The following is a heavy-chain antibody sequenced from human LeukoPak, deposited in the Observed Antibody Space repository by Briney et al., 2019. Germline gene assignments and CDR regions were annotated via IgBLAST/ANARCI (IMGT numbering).Heavy chain of an antibody. CDR2: IYYSGST. D-gene: IGHD4-23*01. CDR1: GGSISSGGYY. Sequence: SETLSLTCTVSGGSISSGGYYWSWIRQHPGKGLEWIGYIYYSGSTYYNPSLKSRVTISVDTSKNQFSLKLSSVTAADTAVYYCARLPVLDYGGNFRDYYYYYGMDVWGQGTTVTVSS. V-gene: IGHV4-31*03. J-gene: IGHJ6*02. CDR3: ARLPVLDYGGNFRDYYYYYGMDV.